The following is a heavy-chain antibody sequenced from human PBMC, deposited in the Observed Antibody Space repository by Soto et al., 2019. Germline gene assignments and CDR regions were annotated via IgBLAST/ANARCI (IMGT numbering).Heavy chain of an antibody. J-gene: IGHJ6*02. Sequence: SVKVSCKASGGTFSRYAISWVRRAPGQGLEWIGGFIPIYGTRNYAQKFQGRVTITADESTRTAYMALSSLRSEDTAVYYCARAERPYGHYENYYSATAVWHQGTSVTLS. CDR3: ARAERPYGHYENYYSATAV. CDR1: GGTFSRYA. D-gene: IGHD4-17*01. CDR2: FIPIYGTR. V-gene: IGHV1-69*13.